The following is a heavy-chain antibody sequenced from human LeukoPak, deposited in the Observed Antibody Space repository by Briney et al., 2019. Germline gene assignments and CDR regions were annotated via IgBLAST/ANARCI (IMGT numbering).Heavy chain of an antibody. J-gene: IGHJ4*02. Sequence: PSETLSLTCTVSGGSISSYYWSWIRQPPGKGLEWIGYIYYSGSTNYNPSLKSRVTISVDTSKNQFSLKLSSVTAADTAVYYCARDVRNGGYFDYWGQGTLVTVSS. CDR2: IYYSGST. V-gene: IGHV4-59*01. CDR1: GGSISSYY. D-gene: IGHD2-8*01. CDR3: ARDVRNGGYFDY.